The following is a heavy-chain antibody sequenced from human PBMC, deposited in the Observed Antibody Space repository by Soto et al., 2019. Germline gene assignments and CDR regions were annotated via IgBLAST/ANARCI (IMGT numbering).Heavy chain of an antibody. V-gene: IGHV1-18*01. CDR3: AIFDKRVADLDY. CDR2: ISPYNGDT. D-gene: IGHD6-19*01. Sequence: ASVHVSCKTSGYTFTSYGIDWVRQAPGQGLEWMGWISPYNGDTKYVQRFRGRFTMTTDTPTRTAYMELRSLRSDDTAVYYCAIFDKRVADLDYWGQGARVTVSS. J-gene: IGHJ4*02. CDR1: GYTFTSYG.